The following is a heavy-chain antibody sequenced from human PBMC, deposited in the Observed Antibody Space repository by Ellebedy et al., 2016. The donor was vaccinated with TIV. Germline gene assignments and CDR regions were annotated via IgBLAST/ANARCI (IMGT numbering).Heavy chain of an antibody. Sequence: SETLSLTCGISGDSVSSNSATWNWIRQSPSRGLEWLGRTYYRSKWYNDYAVSVKSRITINADTSKNHFSLQLSPVPPEDTAVYYCARGMRAVGADGMDVWGQGTTVIVSS. J-gene: IGHJ6*02. CDR3: ARGMRAVGADGMDV. CDR1: GDSVSSNSAT. CDR2: TYYRSKWYN. D-gene: IGHD6-19*01. V-gene: IGHV6-1*01.